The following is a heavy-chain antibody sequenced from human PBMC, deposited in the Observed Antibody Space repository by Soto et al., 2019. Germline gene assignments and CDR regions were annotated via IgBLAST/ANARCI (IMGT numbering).Heavy chain of an antibody. V-gene: IGHV1-8*01. Sequence: QVQLVQSGAEVKKPGASVKVSSKASGYTFTSYDINWVRQATGQGLGGMGWMNPNSGNTGYAQKFQGRLTMTRKTSLSKAYMELSSLRSEDTAVYYCARGDFDWMLDYVNAFDIWGQGTMVTVSS. CDR1: GYTFTSYD. CDR2: MNPNSGNT. J-gene: IGHJ3*02. CDR3: ARGDFDWMLDYVNAFDI. D-gene: IGHD3-9*01.